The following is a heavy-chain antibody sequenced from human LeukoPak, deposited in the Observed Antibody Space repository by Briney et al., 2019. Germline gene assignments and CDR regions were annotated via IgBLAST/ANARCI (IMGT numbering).Heavy chain of an antibody. CDR1: GYTFTASY. CDR3: ARGVTGIYYYYYMDI. J-gene: IGHJ6*03. CDR2: INPNSGDT. Sequence: ASVKVSCKASGYTFTASYIHWVRQGPGQGLEWMGWINPNSGDTNYAQKFQGRVTMTRDTSISIAYMELSRLRSDDTAVYYCARGVTGIYYYYYMDIWGKGTTVTVSS. V-gene: IGHV1-2*02. D-gene: IGHD3-10*01.